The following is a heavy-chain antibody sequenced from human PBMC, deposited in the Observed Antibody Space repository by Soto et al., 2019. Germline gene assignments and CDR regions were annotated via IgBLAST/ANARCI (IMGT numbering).Heavy chain of an antibody. V-gene: IGHV1-8*01. CDR3: AREVGNRVDY. J-gene: IGHJ4*02. CDR1: GYTFTSYD. Sequence: QVQLVQSGAEVKKPGASVKVSCKASGYTFTSYDINXXXXXXXQGLEWMGWMNPNSGNTGYAQKFQGRVTMTRNTSISTAYMELSSLRSEDTAVYYCAREVGNRVDYWGQGTLVTVSS. D-gene: IGHD1-26*01. CDR2: MNPNSGNT.